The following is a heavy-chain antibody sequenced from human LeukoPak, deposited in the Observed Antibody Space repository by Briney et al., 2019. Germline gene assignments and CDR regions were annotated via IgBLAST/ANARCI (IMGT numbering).Heavy chain of an antibody. CDR2: ISYDGSNK. CDR3: ARERGSSAPYYFDY. CDR1: GSTFSSYG. D-gene: IGHD3-10*01. V-gene: IGHV3-30*03. J-gene: IGHJ4*02. Sequence: PGRSLRLSCAAPGSTFSSYGMHWVRQAPGKGLEWVAVISYDGSNKYYADSVKGRFTISRDNSKNTLYLQMNSLRAEDTAVYYCARERGSSAPYYFDYWGQGTLVTVSS.